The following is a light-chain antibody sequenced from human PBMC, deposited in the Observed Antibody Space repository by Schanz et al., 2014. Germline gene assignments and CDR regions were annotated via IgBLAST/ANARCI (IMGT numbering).Light chain of an antibody. Sequence: QSALTQPASVSGSPGQSITISCTGTSSDVGSYNLVSWYQQYPGEAPKLIIYDVTYRPSGVSNRFSDSKSGNTASLTISGLQAEDEADYYCSSYTSSSTLVFGGGTKLTVL. CDR2: DVT. V-gene: IGLV2-14*02. CDR3: SSYTSSSTLV. J-gene: IGLJ2*01. CDR1: SSDVGSYNL.